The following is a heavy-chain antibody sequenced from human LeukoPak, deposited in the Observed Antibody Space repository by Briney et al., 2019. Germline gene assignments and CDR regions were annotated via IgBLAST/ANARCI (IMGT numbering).Heavy chain of an antibody. J-gene: IGHJ4*02. CDR3: ARGGNWGGSDYFDY. CDR1: GYSFTSYW. CDR2: IYSGDSDT. D-gene: IGHD3-16*01. V-gene: IGHV5-51*01. Sequence: GESLKISCKGSGYSFTSYWIGWVRQMPGKGLELMGIIYSGDSDTRYSPSFQGQVTISADNSSSPDYLKRSRMKASDTAMYYCARGGNWGGSDYFDYWGQGTLVTVSS.